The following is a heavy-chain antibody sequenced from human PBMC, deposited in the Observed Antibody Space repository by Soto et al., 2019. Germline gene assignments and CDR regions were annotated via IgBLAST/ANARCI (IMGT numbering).Heavy chain of an antibody. J-gene: IGHJ6*02. CDR3: AKFRGPSYSQFPMDV. CDR2: ISGSGRTT. D-gene: IGHD2-15*01. V-gene: IGHV3-23*01. Sequence: EVQLLESGGGLVQPGGSLRLSCAASGFTFGSYAMNWLRQAPGRGLECVSFISGSGRTTYYADSVKGRFTVSRDNSKNTLYLQMNSLRAEDKALYFCAKFRGPSYSQFPMDVWGQGTTVTVSS. CDR1: GFTFGSYA.